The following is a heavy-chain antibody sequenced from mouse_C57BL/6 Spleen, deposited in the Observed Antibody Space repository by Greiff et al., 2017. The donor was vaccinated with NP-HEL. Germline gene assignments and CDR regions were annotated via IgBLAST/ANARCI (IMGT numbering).Heavy chain of an antibody. CDR1: GFTFCDYY. V-gene: IGHV5-16*01. CDR3: ARDSGHWYFDV. J-gene: IGHJ1*03. Sequence: EVKLMESEGGLVQPGSSMTLSCTASGFTFCDYYMAWVRQVPEKGLEWVANINYDGSSTYYLDSLKSRFIISRDNAKNILYLQMSSLKSDDTATYYCARDSGHWYFDVWGTGTTVTVSS. D-gene: IGHD1-3*01. CDR2: INYDGSST.